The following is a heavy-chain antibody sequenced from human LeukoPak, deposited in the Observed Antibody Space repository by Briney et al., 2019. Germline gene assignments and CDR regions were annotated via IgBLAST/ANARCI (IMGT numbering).Heavy chain of an antibody. Sequence: GGSLRLSCTASGFIFSSYSMNWVRQAPGKGLEWVSSISSVSSHIYYADSMKGRFTISRDNAKNSVYLQMNSLGAEDTAVYYCVRDRYDSAGYTVSWGQGTLVTVSS. V-gene: IGHV3-21*01. CDR3: VRDRYDSAGYTVS. CDR1: GFIFSSYS. CDR2: ISSVSSHI. J-gene: IGHJ4*02. D-gene: IGHD3-22*01.